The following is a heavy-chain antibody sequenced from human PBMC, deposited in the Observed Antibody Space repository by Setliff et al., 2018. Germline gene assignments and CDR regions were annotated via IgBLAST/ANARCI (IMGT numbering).Heavy chain of an antibody. D-gene: IGHD3-16*02. CDR2: IYYSGST. Sequence: ASETLSLTCTVSGGSISSGGYYWSWIRQHPGKGLEWIGYIYYSGSTYYNPYLKSRVTISVDTSKNQLSLKLSSVTAADTAVYYCARDNNPGYRGYWGRFDYWGQGTLVTVSS. CDR1: GGSISSGGYY. CDR3: ARDNNPGYRGYWGRFDY. V-gene: IGHV4-31*03. J-gene: IGHJ4*02.